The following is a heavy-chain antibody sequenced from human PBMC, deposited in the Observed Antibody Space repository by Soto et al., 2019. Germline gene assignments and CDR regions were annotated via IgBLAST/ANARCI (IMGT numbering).Heavy chain of an antibody. J-gene: IGHJ4*02. CDR1: GGSFSGYY. D-gene: IGHD1-20*01. CDR3: ATSQKGYNWNYFDH. Sequence: SETLSLTCAVYGGSFSGYYWSWIRQPPGKGLEWIGEINHSGSTNYNQSLKSRVTMSVDKSGNQVSLELTSVAAADTAVYYCATSQKGYNWNYFDHWGQGALVTVSS. CDR2: INHSGST. V-gene: IGHV4-34*01.